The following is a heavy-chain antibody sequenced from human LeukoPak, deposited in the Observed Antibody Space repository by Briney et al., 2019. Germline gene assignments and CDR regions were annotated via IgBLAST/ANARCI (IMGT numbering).Heavy chain of an antibody. J-gene: IGHJ4*02. D-gene: IGHD4-23*01. CDR2: ISSSGSII. Sequence: PGGSLRLSCAASGFTFSSYEMNWVGQAPGKGLEGVSYISSSGSIIYYADSVKGRFTISRDNAKNSLNLQMNSLRAGDTAVYYCARDYGGSSPFDYWGQGTLVTVSS. CDR1: GFTFSSYE. V-gene: IGHV3-48*03. CDR3: ARDYGGSSPFDY.